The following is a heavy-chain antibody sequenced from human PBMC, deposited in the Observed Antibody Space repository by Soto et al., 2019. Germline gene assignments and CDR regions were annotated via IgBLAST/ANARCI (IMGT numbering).Heavy chain of an antibody. J-gene: IGHJ4*02. CDR1: GFTFSSYA. D-gene: IGHD3-3*01. Sequence: GGSLRVSCAASGFTFSSYAMSWVRQAPGKGLEWVSAISGSGGSTYYADSVKGRFTISRDNSKNTLYLQMNSLRAEDTAVFYCPKETLKRPWSGYYTFWGKGTLVPVSS. CDR3: PKETLKRPWSGYYTF. CDR2: ISGSGGST. V-gene: IGHV3-23*01.